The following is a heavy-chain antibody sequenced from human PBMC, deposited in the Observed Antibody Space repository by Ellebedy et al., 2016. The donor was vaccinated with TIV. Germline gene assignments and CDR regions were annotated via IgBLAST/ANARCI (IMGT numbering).Heavy chain of an antibody. Sequence: GEPLKISXAASGFTFSNTLMSWVRQAPGKGLEWVGRIQSKAEGATTDYAAPVTGRFTFSSNDSKNTLYLDMNSLKTEDTAVYYCTTVRVAGTTSQNYYYYYAMDVWGQGTTVTVSS. CDR3: TTVRVAGTTSQNYYYYYAMDV. CDR1: GFTFSNTL. CDR2: IQSKAEGATT. D-gene: IGHD1-7*01. V-gene: IGHV3-15*01. J-gene: IGHJ6*02.